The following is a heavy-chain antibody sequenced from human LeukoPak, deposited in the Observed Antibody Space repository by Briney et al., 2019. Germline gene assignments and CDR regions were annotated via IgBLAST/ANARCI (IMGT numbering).Heavy chain of an antibody. Sequence: SVKVSCKASGYTFTGYYMHWVRQAPGQGLEWMGGIIPIFGTANYAQKFQGRVTITADESTSTAYMELSSLRSEDTAVYYCAGVKEVPAAPVGDYYYYYMDVWGKGTTVTVSS. CDR2: IIPIFGTA. V-gene: IGHV1-69*13. J-gene: IGHJ6*03. D-gene: IGHD2-2*01. CDR3: AGVKEVPAAPVGDYYYYYMDV. CDR1: GYTFTGYY.